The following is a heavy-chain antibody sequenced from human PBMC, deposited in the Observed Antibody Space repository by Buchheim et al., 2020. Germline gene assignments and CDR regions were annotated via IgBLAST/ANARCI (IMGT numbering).Heavy chain of an antibody. V-gene: IGHV3-30*18. CDR3: AKEVGVYYDTYQWAYFDY. CDR2: ISYDGSNK. D-gene: IGHD3-22*01. CDR1: GFTFSSYG. J-gene: IGHJ4*02. Sequence: QVQLVESGGGVVQPGRSLRLSCAASGFTFSSYGMHWVRQAPGKGLEWVAVISYDGSNKYYADSVKGRFTISRDNSKNTLYLQMNSLRAEDTAVYYCAKEVGVYYDTYQWAYFDYWGQGTL.